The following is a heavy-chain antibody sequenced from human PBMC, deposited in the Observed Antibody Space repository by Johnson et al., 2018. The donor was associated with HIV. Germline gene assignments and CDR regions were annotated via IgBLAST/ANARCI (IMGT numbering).Heavy chain of an antibody. Sequence: QVQLVESGGGVVQPGRSLRLSCAASGFTFSNYAMYWVRQAPGKGLEWVAAISYDGSNKYYADSVKDRFTISRDNSKNTLCLQMNSLRAEDTAVYYCAREGKDAFDIWGQGTMVTVSS. CDR2: ISYDGSNK. D-gene: IGHD3-10*01. CDR1: GFTFSNYA. J-gene: IGHJ3*02. CDR3: AREGKDAFDI. V-gene: IGHV3-30-3*01.